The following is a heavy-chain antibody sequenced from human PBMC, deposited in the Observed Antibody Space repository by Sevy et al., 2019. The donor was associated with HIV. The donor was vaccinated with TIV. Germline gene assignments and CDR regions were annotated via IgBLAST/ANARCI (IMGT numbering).Heavy chain of an antibody. J-gene: IGHJ4*02. CDR3: ARETLSYYDFWRGYSGGIDY. Sequence: GGSLRLSCAASGFTFSSYAMHWVRQAPGKGLEWVAVISYDGSNKYYADSVKGRFTISRDNSKNTLYLQMNSLRAEDTAVYYCARETLSYYDFWRGYSGGIDYWGQGTLVTVSS. CDR2: ISYDGSNK. V-gene: IGHV3-30-3*01. CDR1: GFTFSSYA. D-gene: IGHD3-3*01.